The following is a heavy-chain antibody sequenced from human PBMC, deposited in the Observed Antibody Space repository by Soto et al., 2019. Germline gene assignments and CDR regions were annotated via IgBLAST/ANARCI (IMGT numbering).Heavy chain of an antibody. D-gene: IGHD4-17*01. CDR3: AHSPPPTVTTSAEYFQH. CDR2: IYWDDDK. Sequence: QITLKESGPTLVKPTQTLTLTCSFSGFSLSTSGVGVGWIRQPPGKALEWLALIYWDDDKRYSPSLKSRLTVTKDTAKNQVVLTMTNMDPVDTATYYCAHSPPPTVTTSAEYFQHWGQGTLVTVSS. V-gene: IGHV2-5*02. J-gene: IGHJ1*01. CDR1: GFSLSTSGVG.